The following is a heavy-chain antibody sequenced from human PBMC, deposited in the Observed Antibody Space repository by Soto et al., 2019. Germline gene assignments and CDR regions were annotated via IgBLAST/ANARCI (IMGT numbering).Heavy chain of an antibody. CDR1: GGSFSGYY. J-gene: IGHJ4*02. CDR3: ARGGIAVAAKKDY. D-gene: IGHD6-19*01. Sequence: SLTCAVYGGSFSGYYWSWIRQPPGKGLEWIGEINHSGSTNYNPSLKSRVTISVDTSKNQFSLKLSSVTAADTAVYYCARGGIAVAAKKDYWGQGTPAPVSS. CDR2: INHSGST. V-gene: IGHV4-34*01.